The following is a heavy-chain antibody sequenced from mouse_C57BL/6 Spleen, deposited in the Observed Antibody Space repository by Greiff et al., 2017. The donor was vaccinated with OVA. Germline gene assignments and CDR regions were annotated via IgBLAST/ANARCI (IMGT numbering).Heavy chain of an antibody. CDR2: IYPRSGNT. V-gene: IGHV1-81*01. CDR1: GYTFTSYG. D-gene: IGHD1-1*01. J-gene: IGHJ3*01. Sequence: VQLQQSGAELARPGASVKLSCKASGYTFTSYGISWVKQRTGQGLEWIGEIYPRSGNTYYNEKFKGKATLTADKSSSTAYMELRSLTSEDSAVYFCARRITTVVDSFAYWGQGTLVTVSA. CDR3: ARRITTVVDSFAY.